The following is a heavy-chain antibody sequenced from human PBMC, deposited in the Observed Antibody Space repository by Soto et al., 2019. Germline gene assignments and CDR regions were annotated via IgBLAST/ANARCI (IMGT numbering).Heavy chain of an antibody. Sequence: EVQLLESGGGLVQPGGSLRLSCAASGLSFSTAGMTWVRQAPGKGLEWVSDISDTGDRTYYADSVKGRFTISRDNSKNTLYLQMSSLRVEDTAVYYCAKYQWLLPDVFNVCGQGTMVTVSS. CDR1: GLSFSTAG. V-gene: IGHV3-23*01. CDR3: AKYQWLLPDVFNV. CDR2: ISDTGDRT. J-gene: IGHJ3*01. D-gene: IGHD3-22*01.